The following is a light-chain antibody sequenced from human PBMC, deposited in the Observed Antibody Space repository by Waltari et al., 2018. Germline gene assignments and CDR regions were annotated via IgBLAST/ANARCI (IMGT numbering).Light chain of an antibody. CDR3: MQVLQSPT. CDR2: LGS. J-gene: IGKJ4*01. V-gene: IGKV2-28*01. Sequence: DIVRTQSPLSLPVTPGDPASIPCRSRQSLLHSNGYNYLDWYLQTPGQSPQLLIYLGSNRASGVPDRFSGSGSGTDFTLKISRVEAEDVGVYHCMQVLQSPTFGGGTKVEIK. CDR1: QSLLHSNGYNY.